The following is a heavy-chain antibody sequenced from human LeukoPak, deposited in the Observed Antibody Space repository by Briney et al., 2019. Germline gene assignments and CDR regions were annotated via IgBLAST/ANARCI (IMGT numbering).Heavy chain of an antibody. CDR3: ARVLPITMVRGVITPPGNY. J-gene: IGHJ4*02. D-gene: IGHD3-10*01. CDR2: IWYDGSNK. CDR1: GLTFSSYG. Sequence: GGSLRLSCAASGLTFSSYGMHWVRQAPGKGLEWVAVIWYDGSNKYYADSVKGRFTISRDDSKNTLYLQMNSLRAEDTAVYYCARVLPITMVRGVITPPGNYWGQGTLVTVSS. V-gene: IGHV3-33*01.